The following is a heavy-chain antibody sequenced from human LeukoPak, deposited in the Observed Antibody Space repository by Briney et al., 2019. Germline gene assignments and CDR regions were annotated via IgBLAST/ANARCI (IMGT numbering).Heavy chain of an antibody. J-gene: IGHJ4*02. CDR3: ARGPGIVATIRGFDY. V-gene: IGHV4-34*01. Sequence: ETLSLTCAVYGGSFSGYYWSWIRQPPGKGLEWIGEINHSGSTNYNPSLKSRVTISVDTSKNQFSLKLSSVTAADTAVYYCARGPGIVATIRGFDYWGQGTLVTVSS. D-gene: IGHD5-12*01. CDR1: GGSFSGYY. CDR2: INHSGST.